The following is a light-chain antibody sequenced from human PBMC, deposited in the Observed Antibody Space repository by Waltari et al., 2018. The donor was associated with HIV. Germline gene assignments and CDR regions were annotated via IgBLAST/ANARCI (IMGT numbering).Light chain of an antibody. Sequence: AIQLTPSPSSLSASAGDSVPITCRTSQGIGTALAWYQQTPGKVPKLLIYDASNVESGVPSRFSGSGFGTDFTLTISSLQPEDIATYYCQQFVAYPSLFGGGTKVEI. CDR2: DAS. V-gene: IGKV1-13*02. CDR3: QQFVAYPSL. J-gene: IGKJ4*01. CDR1: QGIGTA.